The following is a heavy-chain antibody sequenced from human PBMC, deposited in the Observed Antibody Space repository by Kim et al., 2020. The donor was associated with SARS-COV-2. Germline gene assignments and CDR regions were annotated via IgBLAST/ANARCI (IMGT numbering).Heavy chain of an antibody. V-gene: IGHV3-15*01. J-gene: IGHJ5*02. CDR1: GFTFSNAW. D-gene: IGHD6-13*01. CDR3: TTDVGYCSSWYHWFDP. Sequence: GGSLRLSCAASGFTFSNAWMSWVRQAPGKGLEWVGRIKSKTDGGTTDYAEPVKGKFTISRDDSKNTLYLQMNSLKTEDKAEYYCTTDVGYCSSWYHWFDPWGQGTLVTVSS. CDR2: IKSKTDGGTT.